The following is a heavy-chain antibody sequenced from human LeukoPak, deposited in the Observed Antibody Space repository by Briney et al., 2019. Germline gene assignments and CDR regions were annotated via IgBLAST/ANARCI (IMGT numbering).Heavy chain of an antibody. CDR3: ARDGGGYCSGGSCYSGWFDP. D-gene: IGHD2-15*01. CDR2: IWYDGSNK. V-gene: IGHV3-33*08. CDR1: GFTFSNYG. Sequence: QTGRSLRLSCAASGFTFSNYGMHWVRQAPGKGLEWVAVIWYDGSNKYYADSVKGRFTISRDNSKNTLYLQMNSLRAEDTAVYYCARDGGGYCSGGSCYSGWFDPWGQGTLVTVSS. J-gene: IGHJ5*02.